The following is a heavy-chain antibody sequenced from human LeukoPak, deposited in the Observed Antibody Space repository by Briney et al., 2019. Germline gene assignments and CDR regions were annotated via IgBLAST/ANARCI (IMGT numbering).Heavy chain of an antibody. CDR2: IDYTGDT. J-gene: IGHJ5*02. V-gene: IGHV4-39*01. Sequence: GSLRLSCAASGFTFSTYAMSWIRQPPGRGLEWIGSIDYTGDTYFNPSLRSRVSISVDTSKNQFSLKLSSVTAADSAVYFCARQTGYCSGDSCYSFHRFDPWGQGTLVTVSS. CDR3: ARQTGYCSGDSCYSFHRFDP. D-gene: IGHD2-15*01. CDR1: GFTFSTYA.